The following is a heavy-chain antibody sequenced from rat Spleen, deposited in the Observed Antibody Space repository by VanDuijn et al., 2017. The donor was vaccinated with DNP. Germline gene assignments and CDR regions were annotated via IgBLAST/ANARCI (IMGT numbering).Heavy chain of an antibody. CDR1: GFTFSNYG. D-gene: IGHD2-2*01. CDR2: ISYDGSST. V-gene: IGHV5-29*01. Sequence: EVQLVESGGGLVQPGRSLKLSCAASGFTFSNYGMAWVRQAPTKGLEWVATISYDGSSTYYRDSVKGRFTISRDNAQNTLYLQMSKLGSEDTAIYYCVREDKGVDAWGQGTSVTVSS. CDR3: VREDKGVDA. J-gene: IGHJ4*01.